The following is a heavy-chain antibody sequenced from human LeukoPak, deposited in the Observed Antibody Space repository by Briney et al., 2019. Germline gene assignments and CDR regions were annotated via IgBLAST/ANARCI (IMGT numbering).Heavy chain of an antibody. D-gene: IGHD4-17*01. CDR1: GLTFSNYV. Sequence: GGSLRLSCATSGLTFSNYVMHWVRQAPGEDPEWVALIYSDGTTKYYAGSVRGRFTISRDNSKNTLYMQMDSLRAEDTAIYYCATGDYNGNSALSYWGQGALVTVYS. J-gene: IGHJ4*02. CDR3: ATGDYNGNSALSY. CDR2: IYSDGTTK. V-gene: IGHV3-33*01.